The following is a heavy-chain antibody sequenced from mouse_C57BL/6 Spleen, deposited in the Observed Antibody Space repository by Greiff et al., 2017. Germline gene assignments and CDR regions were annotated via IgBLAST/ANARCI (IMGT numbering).Heavy chain of an antibody. J-gene: IGHJ2*01. CDR2: IYPGSGST. CDR3: ERRGSSGDVGY. D-gene: IGHD3-2*02. Sequence: QVQLQQPGAELVKPGASVKMSCKASGYTFTSYWITWVKQRPGQGLEWIGDIYPGSGSTTYNEKFKSKATLTVDTSSSTTCMQLISLTSEDSAVYYCERRGSSGDVGYWGQGTTLTVSS. CDR1: GYTFTSYW. V-gene: IGHV1-55*01.